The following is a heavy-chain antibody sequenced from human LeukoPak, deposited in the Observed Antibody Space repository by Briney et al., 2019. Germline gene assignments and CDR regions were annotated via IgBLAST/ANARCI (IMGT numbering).Heavy chain of an antibody. Sequence: PGGSLSLSCEASGFSFSSYVMHWVRQAPGKGLEGVAVMSYDGSNKYYADSVKGRFTISRDNSKNTLYPQMNSLRAEDTAVYYCAREDIEVVPAPGYGMDDWGKGTTVTVSS. V-gene: IGHV3-30*03. CDR1: GFSFSSYV. J-gene: IGHJ6*04. CDR2: MSYDGSNK. D-gene: IGHD2-2*01. CDR3: AREDIEVVPAPGYGMDD.